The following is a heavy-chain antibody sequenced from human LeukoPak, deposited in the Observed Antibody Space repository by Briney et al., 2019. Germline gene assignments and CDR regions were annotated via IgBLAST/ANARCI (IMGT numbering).Heavy chain of an antibody. CDR1: GFTFSTYW. Sequence: GGSLRLSCAASGFTFSTYWMTWVRQAPGKGLEWVANIKEDGSEQVYVDSVKGRSTISRDNADNSLYLQMNSLRVEDTAVYFCARDPYQNAYGAFDIWGQGTMVTVSS. J-gene: IGHJ3*02. D-gene: IGHD3-10*01. V-gene: IGHV3-7*01. CDR2: IKEDGSEQ. CDR3: ARDPYQNAYGAFDI.